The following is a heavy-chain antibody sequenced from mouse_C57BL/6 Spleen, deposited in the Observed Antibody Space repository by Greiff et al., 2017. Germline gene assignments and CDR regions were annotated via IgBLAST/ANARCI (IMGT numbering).Heavy chain of an antibody. Sequence: QVQLKESGAELMKPGASVKLSCKATGYTFTGYWIEWVKQRPGHGLEWIGEILPGSGSTNYNEKFTGKATFTADTSTNTAYMQLSSLTTEDSAIYYCARSIPYDGYSYAMDYWGQGTSVTVSS. CDR3: ARSIPYDGYSYAMDY. V-gene: IGHV1-9*01. CDR1: GYTFTGYW. J-gene: IGHJ4*01. CDR2: ILPGSGST. D-gene: IGHD2-3*01.